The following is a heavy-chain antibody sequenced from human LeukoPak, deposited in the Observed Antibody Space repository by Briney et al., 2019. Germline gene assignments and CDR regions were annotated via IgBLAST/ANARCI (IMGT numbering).Heavy chain of an antibody. CDR1: GGSISSSSYY. V-gene: IGHV4-39*07. CDR3: ARIRPDYAFDI. D-gene: IGHD2-21*01. Sequence: PSETLSLTCTVSGGSISSSSYYWGWIRQPPGKGLEWIGSIYYSGSTYYNPPLKSRVTISVDTSKNQFSLKLSSVTAADTAVYYCARIRPDYAFDIWGQGTMVTVSS. CDR2: IYYSGST. J-gene: IGHJ3*02.